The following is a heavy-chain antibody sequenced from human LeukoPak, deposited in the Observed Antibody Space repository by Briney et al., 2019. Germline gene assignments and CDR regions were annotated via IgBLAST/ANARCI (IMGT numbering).Heavy chain of an antibody. CDR2: INPNSGGT. CDR1: GYTFTGYY. Sequence: ASVKVSCKASGYTFTGYYMHWVRQAPGQGLEWMGWINPNSGGTNYVQKFQGWVTMTRDTSISTAYMELSRLRSDDTAVYYCARSTYYYDSSGYARVSVNFDYWGQGTLVTVSS. CDR3: ARSTYYYDSSGYARVSVNFDY. V-gene: IGHV1-2*04. J-gene: IGHJ4*02. D-gene: IGHD3-22*01.